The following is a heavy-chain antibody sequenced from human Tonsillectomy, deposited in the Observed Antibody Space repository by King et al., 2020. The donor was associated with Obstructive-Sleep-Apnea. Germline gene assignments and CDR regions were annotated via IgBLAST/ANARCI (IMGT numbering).Heavy chain of an antibody. CDR3: ARRRRDGYNSYWYFDL. CDR1: GYSFTNYW. V-gene: IGHV5-51*01. D-gene: IGHD5-24*01. Sequence: VQLVESGAEVKKPGESLKISCEGSGYSFTNYWIAWVRQMPGKGLEWVGIIYPADSDSRYSPSFQGQVIISADKSISTAYLQWSSLKASDTAVYFCARRRRDGYNSYWYFDLWGRGTLVTVSS. J-gene: IGHJ2*01. CDR2: IYPADSDS.